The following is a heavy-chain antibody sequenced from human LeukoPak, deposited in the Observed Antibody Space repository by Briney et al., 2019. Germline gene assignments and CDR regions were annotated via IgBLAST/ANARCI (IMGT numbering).Heavy chain of an antibody. V-gene: IGHV4-59*08. J-gene: IGHJ4*02. D-gene: IGHD4-17*01. CDR2: IYYSGST. CDR1: GGSISSYY. CDR3: VRHADYGDYYFDY. Sequence: SETLSLTCTVSGGSISSYYWSWIRQPPGKGLEWIGYIYYSGSTNYNPSLKSRVTISVDTSKNQFSLKLSSVTAADTAVYYCVRHADYGDYYFDYWGQGTLVTVSS.